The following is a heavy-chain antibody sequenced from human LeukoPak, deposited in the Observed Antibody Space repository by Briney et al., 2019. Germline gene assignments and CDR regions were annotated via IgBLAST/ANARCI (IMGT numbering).Heavy chain of an antibody. D-gene: IGHD6-19*01. CDR3: TTESSGWYFWFDP. V-gene: IGHV3-15*07. CDR1: GFTFSSYS. J-gene: IGHJ5*02. Sequence: GGSLRLSCAASGFTFSSYSMNWVRQAPGKGLEWVGRIKSKTDGGTTDYAAPVKGRFTISRDDSKNTLYLQMNSLKTEDTAVYYCTTESSGWYFWFDPWGQGTLVTVSS. CDR2: IKSKTDGGTT.